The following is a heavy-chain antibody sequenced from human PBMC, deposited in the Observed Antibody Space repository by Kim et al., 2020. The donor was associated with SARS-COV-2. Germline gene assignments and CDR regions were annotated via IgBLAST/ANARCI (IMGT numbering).Heavy chain of an antibody. J-gene: IGHJ6*02. CDR1: GYSFTSYW. CDR3: ARHHGSVEGYYYYGMDV. D-gene: IGHD6-25*01. Sequence: GESLKISCKGSGYSFTSYWIGWVRQMPGKGLEWMGIIYPGDSDTRYSPSFQGQVTISADKSISTAYLQWSSLKASDTAMYYCARHHGSVEGYYYYGMDVWGQGTTVTVSS. V-gene: IGHV5-51*01. CDR2: IYPGDSDT.